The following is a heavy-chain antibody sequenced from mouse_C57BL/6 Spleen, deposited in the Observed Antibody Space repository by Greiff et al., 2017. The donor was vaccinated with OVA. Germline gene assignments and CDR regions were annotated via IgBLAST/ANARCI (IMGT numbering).Heavy chain of an antibody. CDR1: GYTFTDYY. J-gene: IGHJ1*03. CDR3: ATYSNYVGGYFDV. V-gene: IGHV1-76*01. Sequence: VKLQESGAELVRPGASVKLSCKASGYTFTDYYINWVKQRPGQGLEWIARIYPGSGNTYYNEKFKGKATLTAEKSSSSAYMQLSSLTSEDSAVYFCATYSNYVGGYFDVWGTGTTVTVSS. CDR2: IYPGSGNT. D-gene: IGHD2-5*01.